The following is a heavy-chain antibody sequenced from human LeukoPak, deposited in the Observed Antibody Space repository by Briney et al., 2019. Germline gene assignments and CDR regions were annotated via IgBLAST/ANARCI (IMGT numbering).Heavy chain of an antibody. CDR3: ATVVLYSGYYFDY. D-gene: IGHD5-12*01. Sequence: GASVNVSFKVSGYTLTELSMHWVRQAPGKGLEWMGGFDPEDGATIYAQKFQGRVTMTEDTSTDAAYMELSSLRSEDTAVYYCATVVLYSGYYFDYWGQGTLVTVSS. CDR1: GYTLTELS. CDR2: FDPEDGAT. J-gene: IGHJ4*02. V-gene: IGHV1-24*01.